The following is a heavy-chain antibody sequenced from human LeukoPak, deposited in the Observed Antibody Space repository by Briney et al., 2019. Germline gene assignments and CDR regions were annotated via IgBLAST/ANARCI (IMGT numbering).Heavy chain of an antibody. CDR1: GYTFTGYY. D-gene: IGHD5-18*01. J-gene: IGHJ4*02. Sequence: ASVKVSCKASGYTFTGYYMHWVRQAPGQGLEWMGWINPNSGATDYAQKFQGRVTMTRDTSISTAYMELSRLTSDDTAVYYCARYKGVDTATVTGLANWGPGTLVTVSS. V-gene: IGHV1-2*02. CDR2: INPNSGAT. CDR3: ARYKGVDTATVTGLAN.